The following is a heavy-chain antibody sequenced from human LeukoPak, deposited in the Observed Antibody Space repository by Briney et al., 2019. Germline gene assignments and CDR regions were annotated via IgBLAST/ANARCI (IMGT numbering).Heavy chain of an antibody. Sequence: PGGSLRLSCAASGFTFSDYHMSWIRQAPGKGLEWVSYISSSNSYTNYAASVKGRFTISRDNAKKSLYLQTNSLRAEDTAVYYCARGGMKRFGAWGQGTLVTVSS. V-gene: IGHV3-11*05. J-gene: IGHJ5*02. D-gene: IGHD6-13*01. CDR3: ARGGMKRFGA. CDR2: ISSSNSYT. CDR1: GFTFSDYH.